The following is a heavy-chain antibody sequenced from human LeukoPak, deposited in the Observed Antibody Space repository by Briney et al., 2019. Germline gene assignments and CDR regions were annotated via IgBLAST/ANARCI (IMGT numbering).Heavy chain of an antibody. CDR3: ARVTAMVPYYYFDY. V-gene: IGHV3-21*01. Sequence: GGSLRLSCAAYGFTFSSYSMNWVRQAPGKGLEWVSAISGSGGSTYYADSVKGRFTISRDNAKNSLYLQMNSLRAEDTAVYYCARVTAMVPYYYFDYWGQGTLVTVSS. CDR2: ISGSGGST. D-gene: IGHD5-18*01. J-gene: IGHJ4*02. CDR1: GFTFSSYS.